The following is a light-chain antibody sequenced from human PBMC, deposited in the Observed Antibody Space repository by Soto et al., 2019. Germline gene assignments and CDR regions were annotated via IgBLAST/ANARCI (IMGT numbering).Light chain of an antibody. CDR1: QSISGY. J-gene: IGKJ1*01. Sequence: IMLTKSPATLSSSLGESPTLSGRASQSISGYLAWYQQKPGQAPTLLIYDVSNRATGIPARFSGSGSGTDFTLTISRLEPEDFAVYYCQQYGRSGTFGQGTKVDIK. V-gene: IGKV3-11*01. CDR2: DVS. CDR3: QQYGRSGT.